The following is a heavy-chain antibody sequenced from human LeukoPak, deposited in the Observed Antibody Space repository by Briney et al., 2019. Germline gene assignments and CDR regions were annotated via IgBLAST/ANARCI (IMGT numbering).Heavy chain of an antibody. CDR1: GFTFSSYT. V-gene: IGHV3-21*01. D-gene: IGHD1-26*01. CDR2: ISTSSSYI. Sequence: KPGGSLRLSCAASGFTFSSYTMNWVRQAPGKGLEWVSFISTSSSYIYYADSLKGRFTISRDNAKNSLYLQMNSLRAEDTAVYYCARGRIVGATPSYYWGQGTLVTVSS. J-gene: IGHJ4*02. CDR3: ARGRIVGATPSYY.